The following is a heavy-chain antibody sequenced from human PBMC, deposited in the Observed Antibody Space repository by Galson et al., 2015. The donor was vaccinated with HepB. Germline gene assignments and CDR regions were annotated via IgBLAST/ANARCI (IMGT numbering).Heavy chain of an antibody. V-gene: IGHV1-69*13. CDR2: IIPIFGTA. CDR1: GGTFSSYA. D-gene: IGHD3-22*01. CDR3: ASEYYDSSGYYPEKIYYYYYHGMDV. J-gene: IGHJ6*02. Sequence: QSGAEVKKPGASVKVSCKASGGTFSSYAISWVRQAPGQGLEWMGGIIPIFGTANYAQKFQGRVTITADESTSTAYMELSSLRSEDTAVYYCASEYYDSSGYYPEKIYYYYYHGMDVWGQGTTVTVSS.